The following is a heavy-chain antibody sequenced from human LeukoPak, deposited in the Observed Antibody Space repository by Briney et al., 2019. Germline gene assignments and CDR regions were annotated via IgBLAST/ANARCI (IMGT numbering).Heavy chain of an antibody. CDR3: VRGGWRIIETGGDS. CDR2: ISGGSATI. CDR1: GFTFSGYD. J-gene: IGHJ4*02. Sequence: GGSLRLSCVGAGFTFSGYDMNWVRQAPGKGLEWVSYISGGSATIYYADSVKGRFTISRDNADNSLYLQMKSLRVEDTAMYYCVRGGWRIIETGGDSWGQGTLVTVSS. D-gene: IGHD2-15*01. V-gene: IGHV3-48*04.